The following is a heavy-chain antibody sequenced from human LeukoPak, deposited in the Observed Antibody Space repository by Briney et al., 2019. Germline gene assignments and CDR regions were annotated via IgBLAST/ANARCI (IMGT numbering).Heavy chain of an antibody. Sequence: GGSLRLSCAASGFTFSSYWMHWVRQAPGKGLVWVSRINSDGSSTSYADSVKGRFTISRDNAKNTLYLQMNSLRAEDTAVYYCARGDYDFWSGYLYYYYHMDVWGKGTTVTVSS. J-gene: IGHJ6*03. CDR3: ARGDYDFWSGYLYYYYHMDV. CDR2: INSDGSST. D-gene: IGHD3-3*01. V-gene: IGHV3-74*01. CDR1: GFTFSSYW.